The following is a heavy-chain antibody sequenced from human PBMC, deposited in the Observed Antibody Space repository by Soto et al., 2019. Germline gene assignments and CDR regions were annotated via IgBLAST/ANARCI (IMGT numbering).Heavy chain of an antibody. Sequence: QFQLAESGGGVVQPGGSLRLSCAASGFTSNEDDIHWVRQAPGKGLEWLAMKSYGGSNEHYTDSVRGRFTISRDNSKNTLYLQMNSLGADDTAVYYCSRGIKGGLDAWGQGTLVTVSS. CDR2: KSYGGSNE. CDR3: SRGIKGGLDA. CDR1: GFTSNEDD. D-gene: IGHD2-21*01. J-gene: IGHJ5*02. V-gene: IGHV3-30-3*01.